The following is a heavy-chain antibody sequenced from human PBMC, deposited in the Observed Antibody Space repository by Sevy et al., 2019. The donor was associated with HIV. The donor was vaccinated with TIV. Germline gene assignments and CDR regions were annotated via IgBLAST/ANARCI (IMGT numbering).Heavy chain of an antibody. CDR2: ISYDGSNK. CDR1: GFTFSSYG. Sequence: GGSLRLSCAASGFTFSSYGMHWVRQAPGKGLEWVAVISYDGSNKYYADSVKGRFTTSRDNSKNTLYLQMNSLRAEETTVYYCASLIVDTAMVTNYYYYGMDVWGQGTTVTVSS. CDR3: ASLIVDTAMVTNYYYYGMDV. V-gene: IGHV3-30*03. D-gene: IGHD5-18*01. J-gene: IGHJ6*02.